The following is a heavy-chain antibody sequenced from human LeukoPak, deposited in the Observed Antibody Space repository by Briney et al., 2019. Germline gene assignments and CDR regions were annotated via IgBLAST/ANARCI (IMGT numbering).Heavy chain of an antibody. V-gene: IGHV4-59*01. CDR3: AGYCSSTSCYFRGALDY. CDR1: GGSISSYY. D-gene: IGHD2-2*01. J-gene: IGHJ4*02. Sequence: SETPSLTCTVSGGSISSYYWSWIRQPPGKGLEWIGYIYYSGSTNYNPSLKSRVTISVDTSKNQFSLKLSSVTAADTAVYYCAGYCSSTSCYFRGALDYWGQGTLVTVSS. CDR2: IYYSGST.